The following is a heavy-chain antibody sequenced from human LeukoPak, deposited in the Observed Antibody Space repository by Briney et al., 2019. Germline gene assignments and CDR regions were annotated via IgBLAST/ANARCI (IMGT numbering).Heavy chain of an antibody. Sequence: GSVKVSCKASGYTFTSYGISWVRQAPGQGLEWMGWISAYNGNTNYAQKLQGRVTMTTDTSTSTAYMELRSLRSDDTAVYYCARLPYHGGYSSGHFDYWGQGTLVTVSS. CDR3: ARLPYHGGYSSGHFDY. J-gene: IGHJ4*02. V-gene: IGHV1-18*01. CDR2: ISAYNGNT. D-gene: IGHD6-19*01. CDR1: GYTFTSYG.